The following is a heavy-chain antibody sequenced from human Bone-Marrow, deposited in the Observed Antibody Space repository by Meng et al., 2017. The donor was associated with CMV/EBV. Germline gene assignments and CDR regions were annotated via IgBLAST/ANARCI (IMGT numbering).Heavy chain of an antibody. V-gene: IGHV3-30*02. J-gene: IGHJ4*02. D-gene: IGHD6-13*01. CDR2: IRDDGSNT. CDR1: GFTLSSYG. CDR3: AKDKQLASFDY. Sequence: GESLKISCAMSGFTLSSYGMHWVRQAPGKGLQWVAFIRDDGSNTYYADSVKGRFTISRDNSKNTLYLQMNSLRAEDTAVYYCAKDKQLASFDYWGQGTLVTVSS.